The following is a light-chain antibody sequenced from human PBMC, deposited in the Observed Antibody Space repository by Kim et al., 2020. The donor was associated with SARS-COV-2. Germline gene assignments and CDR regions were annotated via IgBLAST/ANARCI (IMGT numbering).Light chain of an antibody. CDR1: NSNIGSNT. CDR2: NNN. Sequence: GQRVTISCSGSNSNIGSNTVNWYQQPPGTAPKLLIYNNNQRPSGVPDRFSGSKSGTSASLAISGLQSEDEADYYCAAWHDSLNGPVFGGGTQLTVL. V-gene: IGLV1-44*01. J-gene: IGLJ2*01. CDR3: AAWHDSLNGPV.